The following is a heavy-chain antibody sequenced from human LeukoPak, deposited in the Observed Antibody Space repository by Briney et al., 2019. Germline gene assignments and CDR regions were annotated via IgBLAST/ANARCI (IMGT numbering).Heavy chain of an antibody. CDR3: ARVSDFWSGYPHDAFDI. CDR1: GGSISSGGYY. D-gene: IGHD3-3*01. V-gene: IGHV4-31*03. J-gene: IGHJ3*02. Sequence: ASETLSLTCTVSGGSISSGGYYWSWIRQHPGKGLEWIGYIYYSGSTYYNASLKSRVTISVDTSKNQFSLKLSSVTAADTAVYYCARVSDFWSGYPHDAFDIWGQGTMVTVSS. CDR2: IYYSGST.